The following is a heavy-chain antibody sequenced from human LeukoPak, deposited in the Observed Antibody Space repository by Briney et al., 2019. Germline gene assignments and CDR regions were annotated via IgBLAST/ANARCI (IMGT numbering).Heavy chain of an antibody. CDR2: IRSKAYGSTT. D-gene: IGHD3-22*01. CDR1: GFTFGDYA. CDR3: TTLVGVVVITTRPFDY. Sequence: GGSLRLSCTASGFTFGDYAMSWVRQAPGKGPEWVGFIRSKAYGSTTEYAASVKRRFTISRDDSKSIAYLQMNSLKTEDTAVYYCTTLVGVVVITTRPFDYWGQGTLVTVSS. V-gene: IGHV3-49*04. J-gene: IGHJ4*02.